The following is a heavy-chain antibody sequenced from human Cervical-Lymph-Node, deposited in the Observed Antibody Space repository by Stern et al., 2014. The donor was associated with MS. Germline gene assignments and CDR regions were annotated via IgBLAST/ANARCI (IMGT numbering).Heavy chain of an antibody. V-gene: IGHV3-11*01. J-gene: IGHJ4*02. CDR3: AAPSDPYNDGSGFDY. CDR2: ISSTGSTV. CDR1: GFAFTDSY. Sequence: VQLVESGGGLVKPGGSLRLSCADSGFAFTDSYMSWIRQAPGKGLEWLSYISSTGSTVYYADSVKGRFTIARDNAKNSLYLQMHTLRAEDTAVYYCAAPSDPYNDGSGFDYGGQGTLVTVSS. D-gene: IGHD3-22*01.